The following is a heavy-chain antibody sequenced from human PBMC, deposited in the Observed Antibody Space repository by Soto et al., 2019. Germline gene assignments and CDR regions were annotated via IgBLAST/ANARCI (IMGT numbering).Heavy chain of an antibody. V-gene: IGHV1-69*06. D-gene: IGHD3-22*01. J-gene: IGHJ3*02. CDR2: IIPIFGTA. CDR1: GGTFSSYA. Sequence: QVQLVQSGAEVKKPGSSVKVSCKASGGTFSSYAISWVRQAPGQGLEWMGGIIPIFGTANYAQKFQGRVKITADKSMSTAYMEVSSLRSEDTAVYYCGREPPRDSSGFWGMGAFDIWGQGTMVTVSS. CDR3: GREPPRDSSGFWGMGAFDI.